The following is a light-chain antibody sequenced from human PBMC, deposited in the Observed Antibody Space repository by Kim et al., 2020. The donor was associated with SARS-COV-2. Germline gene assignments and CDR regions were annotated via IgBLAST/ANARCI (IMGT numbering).Light chain of an antibody. CDR1: SSDVGNYNY. CDR2: DVS. V-gene: IGLV2-11*01. CDR3: CSYAGSYTYV. J-gene: IGLJ1*01. Sequence: QSALTQPRSVSGSPGQSVTISCTGSSSDVGNYNYVSWYQHHPGKVPKVIIYDVSKRPSGVPDRFSGSKSGNTASLTISGLQADDEADYYCCSYAGSYTYVFGIGTKVTVL.